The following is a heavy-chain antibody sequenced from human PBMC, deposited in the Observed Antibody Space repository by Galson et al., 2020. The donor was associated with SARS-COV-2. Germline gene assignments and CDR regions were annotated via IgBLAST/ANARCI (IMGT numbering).Heavy chain of an antibody. J-gene: IGHJ2*01. CDR3: VRVDTDSWSGYPLWYFDL. CDR1: GFIHSHYY. CDR2: IRHTGRTI. D-gene: IGHD3-3*01. V-gene: IGHV3-11*01. Sequence: GESPMIYCAPPGFIHSHYYLIWIRQAPGQGLERVSHIRHTGRTIYYADSVKDRSNIPRHNAKTSLYLQMNSLRAEDTAVDHCVRVDTDSWSGYPLWYFDLWGRGTLVTVSS.